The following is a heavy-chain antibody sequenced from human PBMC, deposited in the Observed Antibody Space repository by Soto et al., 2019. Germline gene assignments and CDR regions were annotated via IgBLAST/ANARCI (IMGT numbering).Heavy chain of an antibody. CDR2: ISYDGSNK. D-gene: IGHD6-19*01. Sequence: QVQLVESGGGVVQPGRSLRLSCAASGFTFSSYAMDWVRQAPGKGLEWVAVISYDGSNKYYADSVKGRFTISRDNSKNTLYLQMNSLRAEDTAVYYWARLIAVADRDYWGQGTLVTVSS. CDR1: GFTFSSYA. CDR3: ARLIAVADRDY. V-gene: IGHV3-30-3*01. J-gene: IGHJ4*02.